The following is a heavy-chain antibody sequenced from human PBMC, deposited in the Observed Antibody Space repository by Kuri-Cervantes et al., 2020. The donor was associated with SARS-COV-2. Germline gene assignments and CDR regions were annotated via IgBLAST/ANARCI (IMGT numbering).Heavy chain of an antibody. J-gene: IGHJ2*01. D-gene: IGHD2-21*01. V-gene: IGHV5-51*01. Sequence: VEYLMIPCKGSGYTFTTYWIGWVRQMPGKGLEWMGIIYPADSDTRYSPSIQGQVTISADKSIRTADLQWSSLEASDTAMYYCARRGEADYWYFDLWGRGTLVTVSS. CDR3: ARRGEADYWYFDL. CDR1: GYTFTTYW. CDR2: IYPADSDT.